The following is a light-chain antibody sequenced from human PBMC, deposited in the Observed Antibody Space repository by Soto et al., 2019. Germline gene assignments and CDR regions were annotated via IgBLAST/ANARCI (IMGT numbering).Light chain of an antibody. V-gene: IGKV3-20*01. CDR2: SAS. Sequence: EIVLTQSPGTLSLSPGERATLSCRASQSVTNNYLAWYQQKPGQAPRLLIYSASSRATGIPDRFSGSGSGTDFTLTISRLEPEDFAVYFCQQSGYSPLTFGGGTKVEI. CDR3: QQSGYSPLT. J-gene: IGKJ4*01. CDR1: QSVTNNY.